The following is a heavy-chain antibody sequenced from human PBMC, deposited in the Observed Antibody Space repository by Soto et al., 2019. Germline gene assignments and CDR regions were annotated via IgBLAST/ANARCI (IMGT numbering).Heavy chain of an antibody. CDR2: ISYDGSNK. CDR1: GFTFSSYG. D-gene: IGHD3-10*01. V-gene: IGHV3-30*18. Sequence: QVQLVESGGGVVQPGRSLRLSCAASGFTFSSYGMHWVRQAPGKGLEWVAVISYDGSNKYYADSVKGRFTLSRDNSKNTLYLQMDSLRTEDTAVYYCTKDSNYYGSGSYLDYWGQGTLVTVSS. J-gene: IGHJ4*02. CDR3: TKDSNYYGSGSYLDY.